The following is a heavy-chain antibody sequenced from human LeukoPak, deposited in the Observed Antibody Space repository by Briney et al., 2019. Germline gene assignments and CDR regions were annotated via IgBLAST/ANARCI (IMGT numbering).Heavy chain of an antibody. D-gene: IGHD2-2*03. V-gene: IGHV1-18*01. CDR2: ISAYNGNT. CDR1: GGTFSSYA. J-gene: IGHJ4*02. Sequence: GASVKVSCKASGGTFSSYAISWVRQAPGQGLEWMGWISAYNGNTNYAQKLQGRVTMTTDTSTSTAYMELRSLRSDDTAVYYCARDLFDGYCSSTSCYSAFDYWGQGTLVTVSS. CDR3: ARDLFDGYCSSTSCYSAFDY.